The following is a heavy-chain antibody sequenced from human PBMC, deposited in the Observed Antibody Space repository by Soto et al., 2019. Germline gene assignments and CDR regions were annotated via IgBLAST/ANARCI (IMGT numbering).Heavy chain of an antibody. V-gene: IGHV4-59*01. J-gene: IGHJ6*02. D-gene: IGHD5-18*01. CDR3: ARGHRAMEYYYYYGMDV. CDR1: GGSISSSF. CDR2: IAYSGST. Sequence: SETLSLTCSVSGGSISSSFWSWIRQPPGKELEWIGYIAYSGSTTYNPSLKSRITLSVDTSKNQFSLRVASVTAADTAVYYCARGHRAMEYYYYYGMDVWGQGTTVTVSS.